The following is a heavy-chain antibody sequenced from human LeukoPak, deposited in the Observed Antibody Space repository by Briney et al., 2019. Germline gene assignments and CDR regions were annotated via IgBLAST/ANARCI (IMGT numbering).Heavy chain of an antibody. D-gene: IGHD3-10*01. Sequence: LSLTCTVSGGSISSSSYYWGWIRQPPGKGLEWVSYISSSGSTIYYADSVKGRFTISRDNAKNSLYLQMNSLRAEDTAVYYCAREGSYGSGRGYMDVWGKGTTVTVSS. CDR2: ISSSGSTI. V-gene: IGHV3-11*04. CDR1: GGSISSSSYY. J-gene: IGHJ6*03. CDR3: AREGSYGSGRGYMDV.